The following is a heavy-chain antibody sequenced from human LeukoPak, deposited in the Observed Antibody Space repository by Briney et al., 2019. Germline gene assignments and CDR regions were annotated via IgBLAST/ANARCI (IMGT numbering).Heavy chain of an antibody. J-gene: IGHJ4*02. CDR2: INHSGST. CDR1: GGSFSGYY. CDR3: ARGLVGDILTGYYNSPDFDY. Sequence: PSETLSLTRAVYGGSFSGYYWSWIRQPPGKGLEWIGEINHSGSTNYNPSLKSRVTISVDTSKNQFSLKLSSVTAADTAVYYCARGLVGDILTGYYNSPDFDYWGQGTLVTVSS. V-gene: IGHV4-34*01. D-gene: IGHD3-9*01.